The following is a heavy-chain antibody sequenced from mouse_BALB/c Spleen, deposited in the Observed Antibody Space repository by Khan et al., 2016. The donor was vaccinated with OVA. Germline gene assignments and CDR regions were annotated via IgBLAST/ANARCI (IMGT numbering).Heavy chain of an antibody. V-gene: IGHV1S81*02. Sequence: QIQLVQSGAELVKPGASVRLSCKASGYTFTSYYLYWVKQRPGQVLEWIGDINPNNGGTNFNEKFRTKATLTVDKSSNTAYMELSRLASEDSAVDCSTRSGDGTFAYWGQGTLVTVSA. CDR3: TRSGDGTFAY. CDR2: INPNNGGT. CDR1: GYTFTSYY. J-gene: IGHJ3*01. D-gene: IGHD2-3*01.